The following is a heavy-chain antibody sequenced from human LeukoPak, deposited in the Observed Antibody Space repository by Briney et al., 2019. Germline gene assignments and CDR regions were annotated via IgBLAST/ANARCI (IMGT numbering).Heavy chain of an antibody. V-gene: IGHV1-69*13. J-gene: IGHJ4*02. Sequence: SVKVPCKASGGTFSSYAISWVRQAPGPGLEWMGGIIPIFGTANYAQKFQGRVTITADESTSTAYMELSSLRSEDTAVYYCARVGYGGNSVWGQGTLVTVSS. CDR3: ARVGYGGNSV. CDR2: IIPIFGTA. CDR1: GGTFSSYA. D-gene: IGHD4-23*01.